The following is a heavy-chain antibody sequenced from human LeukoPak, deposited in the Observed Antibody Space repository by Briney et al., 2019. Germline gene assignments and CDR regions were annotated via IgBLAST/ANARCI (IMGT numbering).Heavy chain of an antibody. CDR3: TTPNEGNWFDP. CDR1: GFTFSDSA. J-gene: IGHJ5*02. D-gene: IGHD2-8*01. V-gene: IGHV3-73*01. Sequence: PGGSLKLSCAASGFTFSDSAIHWVRQASGKGLEWVGRIRDKGYGHATAYAASVKGRFTLSRDDSKNTAYLQMNSLKTEDTALYYCTTPNEGNWFDPRGQGTLVTVSS. CDR2: IRDKGYGHAT.